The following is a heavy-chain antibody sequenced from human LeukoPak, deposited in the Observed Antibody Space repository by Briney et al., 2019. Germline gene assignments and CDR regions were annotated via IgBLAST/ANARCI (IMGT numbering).Heavy chain of an antibody. D-gene: IGHD3-22*01. V-gene: IGHV3-23*01. CDR3: AKVRRGYYDSSGFYSNDAFDI. J-gene: IGHJ3*02. CDR2: ISGSGGST. CDR1: GFTFSNYA. Sequence: GGSLRLSCAASGFTFSNYAMSWVRQAPGKGLEWVSVISGSGGSTYYADSVKGRFTISRDNSTNTLYLQMNSLRAEDTAVYYCAKVRRGYYDSSGFYSNDAFDIWGQGTMVTVSS.